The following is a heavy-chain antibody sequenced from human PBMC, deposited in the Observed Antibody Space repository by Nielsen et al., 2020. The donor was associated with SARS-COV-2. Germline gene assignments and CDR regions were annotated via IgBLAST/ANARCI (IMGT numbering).Heavy chain of an antibody. CDR2: INSDGGST. D-gene: IGHD1-26*01. CDR3: ARAPYSGSYHGFDY. J-gene: IGHJ4*02. Sequence: GGSLRLSCAASGFTFSDHGMHWVRQTPEKGLEYVSGINSDGGSTFYSNSARERFTITRDNSKNTLNLQMGSLGTEDMAVYYCARAPYSGSYHGFDYWGQGTLVTVSS. CDR1: GFTFSDHG. V-gene: IGHV3-64*01.